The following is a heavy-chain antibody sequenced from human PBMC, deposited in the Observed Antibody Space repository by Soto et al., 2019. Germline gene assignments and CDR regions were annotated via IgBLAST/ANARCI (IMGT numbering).Heavy chain of an antibody. D-gene: IGHD1-26*01. Sequence: PVESLKISSKGSGYSFTTYWIGWVRQMPGKGLECMGIIYPADSDTRYGPSFQGQVTISVDKSISTAYLQWSSLKASDTAMYYCAKYSGSYHSNFDYWGQGTLVTVSS. V-gene: IGHV5-51*01. J-gene: IGHJ4*02. CDR3: AKYSGSYHSNFDY. CDR1: GYSFTTYW. CDR2: IYPADSDT.